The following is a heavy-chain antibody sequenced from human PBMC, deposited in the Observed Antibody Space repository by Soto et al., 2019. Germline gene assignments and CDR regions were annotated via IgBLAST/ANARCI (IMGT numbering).Heavy chain of an antibody. J-gene: IGHJ4*01. CDR1: GFMFSTYV. CDR3: EREDGIAGETYAFDY. CDR2: INGRSNHK. Sequence: PGGSLRLSCATSGFMFSTYVMNWVRQAPGKGLEWVSSINGRSNHKYYANSVRGRFTISRDNAKNSLFLQMSSLTAEDTAVYYCEREDGIAGETYAFDYWGHGTLVTVYS. D-gene: IGHD1-26*01. V-gene: IGHV3-21*01.